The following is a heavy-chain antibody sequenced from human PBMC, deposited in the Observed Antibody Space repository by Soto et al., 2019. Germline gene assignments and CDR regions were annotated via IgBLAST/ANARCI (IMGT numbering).Heavy chain of an antibody. V-gene: IGHV3-30-3*01. D-gene: IGHD3-22*01. CDR1: GFTFSSYA. CDR3: ARDPVVVIMVYYFDY. CDR2: ISYDGSNK. J-gene: IGHJ4*02. Sequence: QVQLVESGGGVVQPGRSLRLSCAASGFTFSSYAMHWVRQAPGKGLEWVAVISYDGSNKYYADSVKGRFTISRDNSKNTLYLQMNSLRAEDTAVYYCARDPVVVIMVYYFDYWGQGTLVTVSS.